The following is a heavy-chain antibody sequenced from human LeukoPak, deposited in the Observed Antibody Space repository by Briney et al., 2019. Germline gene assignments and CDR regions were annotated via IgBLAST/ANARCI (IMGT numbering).Heavy chain of an antibody. CDR2: INPNSGGT. Sequence: GASVKVSCKATGYTFTGYYMHWVRQAHGQGLEWMGWINPNSGGTNYAQKFQGRVTMTRDTSISTAYMELSRLRSDDTAVYYCAREGSGSYTGFDYWGQGTLVTVSS. V-gene: IGHV1-2*02. CDR1: GYTFTGYY. J-gene: IGHJ4*02. CDR3: AREGSGSYTGFDY. D-gene: IGHD1-26*01.